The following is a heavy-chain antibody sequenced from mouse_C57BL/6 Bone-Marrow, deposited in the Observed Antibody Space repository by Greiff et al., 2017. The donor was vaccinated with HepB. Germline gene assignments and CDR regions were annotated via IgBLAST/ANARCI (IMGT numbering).Heavy chain of an antibody. CDR2: IDPSDSYT. CDR3: ARDGYDLAMDY. CDR1: GYTFTSYW. V-gene: IGHV1-69*01. J-gene: IGHJ4*01. D-gene: IGHD2-2*01. Sequence: QVQLQQPGAELVMPGASVKLSCKASGYTFTSYWMHWVKQRPGQGLEWIGEIDPSDSYTNYNQKFKGKSTLTVDKSSSTAYMQLSSLTSEDSAVYYCARDGYDLAMDYWGQGTSVTVSS.